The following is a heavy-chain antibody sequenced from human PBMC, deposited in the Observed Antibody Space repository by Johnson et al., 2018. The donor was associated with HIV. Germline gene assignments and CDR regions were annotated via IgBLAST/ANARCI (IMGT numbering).Heavy chain of an antibody. V-gene: IGHV3-30*02. J-gene: IGHJ3*02. CDR3: AKDRSGGSSFPDAFDM. CDR1: GFSFSSYG. Sequence: QEQLVESGGGVVQPGGSLRLSCAASGFSFSSYGMHWVRQAPGKGLEWVAFIRYAGSYKFDADSVKGRFTISRDNPKNTLNLQMNSMRAEDTAVYYCAKDRSGGSSFPDAFDMWGQGTLVTVSS. CDR2: IRYAGSYK. D-gene: IGHD1-26*01.